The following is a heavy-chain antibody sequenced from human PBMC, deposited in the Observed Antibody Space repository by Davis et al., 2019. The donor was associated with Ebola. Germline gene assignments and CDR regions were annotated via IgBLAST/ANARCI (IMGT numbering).Heavy chain of an antibody. CDR3: AKGGPGYYFYHGMDV. D-gene: IGHD3-10*01. J-gene: IGHJ6*02. CDR1: GFTFSSYS. V-gene: IGHV3-21*01. Sequence: GESLKISCAASGFTFSSYSMNWVRQAPGKGLEWVSSISSSSSYIYYADSVKGRFTISRDNSKNTLFLQMNSLRAEDTAVYYCAKGGPGYYFYHGMDVWGQGTTVTVSS. CDR2: ISSSSSYI.